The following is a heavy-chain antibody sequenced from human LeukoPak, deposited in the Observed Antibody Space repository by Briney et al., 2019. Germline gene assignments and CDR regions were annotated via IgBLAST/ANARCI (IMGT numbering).Heavy chain of an antibody. CDR3: ARVAGYYSDSSGYRQDAFDI. D-gene: IGHD3-22*01. CDR1: GFTFSDYN. Sequence: GGSLRLSCAASGFTFSDYNMRWIRQAPGKGLEWVSSISRSGSTKYYADSVKGRFTISRDNAKNSLFLQMNSLRAEDTAVYYCARVAGYYSDSSGYRQDAFDIWGQGTMVTVSS. V-gene: IGHV3-11*01. CDR2: ISRSGSTK. J-gene: IGHJ3*02.